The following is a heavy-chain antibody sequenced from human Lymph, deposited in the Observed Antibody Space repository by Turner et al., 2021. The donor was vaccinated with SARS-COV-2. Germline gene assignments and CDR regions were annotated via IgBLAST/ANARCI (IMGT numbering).Heavy chain of an antibody. J-gene: IGHJ4*02. CDR3: AIRRWLRGPIAY. CDR1: GGSISSGSYY. V-gene: IGHV4-39*02. D-gene: IGHD5-12*01. Sequence: QLQLQESVPGQEKPSETLTRTCPVSGGSISSGSYYWGWIRQPPGMGCGWTGSIYYSGCTYYSPSIKRHDTISVDTSKNHFSLTLSSVTAADTALYYCAIRRWLRGPIAYWGQGTLVTVSS. CDR2: IYYSGCT.